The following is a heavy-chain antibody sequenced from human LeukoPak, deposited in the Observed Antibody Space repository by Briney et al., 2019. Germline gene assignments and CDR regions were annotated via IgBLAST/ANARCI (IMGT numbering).Heavy chain of an antibody. D-gene: IGHD1-26*01. CDR3: ASRFNSGSYFYY. Sequence: SETLSLTCAVYGGSFSGYYWSWIRQPPGKGLEWIWEINHSGSTNYNPSLKSRVTISVDTSKNQFSLKLSSVTAADTAVYYCASRFNSGSYFYYWGQGTLVTVSS. J-gene: IGHJ4*02. CDR2: INHSGST. V-gene: IGHV4-34*01. CDR1: GGSFSGYY.